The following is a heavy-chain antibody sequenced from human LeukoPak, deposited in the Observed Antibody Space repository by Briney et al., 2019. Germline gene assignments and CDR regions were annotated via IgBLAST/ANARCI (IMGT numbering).Heavy chain of an antibody. CDR3: TIVGAT. Sequence: GGSLRLSCAASGFTFSDYAMHWVRQAPGKELEYVSAISSNGGSIHYANSVKGRFTISRDDSKSIAYLQMNSLKTEDTAVYYCTIVGATWGQGTLVTVSS. J-gene: IGHJ5*02. CDR2: ISSNGGSI. V-gene: IGHV3-64*01. D-gene: IGHD1-26*01. CDR1: GFTFSDYA.